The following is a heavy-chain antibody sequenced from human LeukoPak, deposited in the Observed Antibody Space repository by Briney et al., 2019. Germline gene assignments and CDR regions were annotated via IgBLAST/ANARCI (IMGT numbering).Heavy chain of an antibody. CDR2: IYYSGST. CDR1: GGSISSGGYY. D-gene: IGHD2-2*01. CDR3: ARGGYCSSTSCSPVFDY. Sequence: PSETLSLTCTVSGGSISSGGYYWSWIRQHPGKGLEWIGYIYYSGSTYYNPSLKSRVTISVDTSKNQFSLKLSSVTAADTAVYYCARGGYCSSTSCSPVFDYWGQGTLVTVSS. J-gene: IGHJ4*02. V-gene: IGHV4-31*03.